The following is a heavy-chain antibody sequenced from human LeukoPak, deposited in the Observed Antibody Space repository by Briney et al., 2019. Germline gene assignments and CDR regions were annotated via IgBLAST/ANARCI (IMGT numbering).Heavy chain of an antibody. J-gene: IGHJ4*02. CDR1: GVTFSSYG. D-gene: IGHD3-3*01. V-gene: IGHV3-74*01. CDR2: INTDGSST. Sequence: GGSLRLSCVASGVTFSSYGMHWVRQAPGKGLVWVSRINTDGSSTSYADSVKGRFTISRDNAKNTLYLQMNSLRAEDTAVYYCAVGGGDYWGQGTLVTVSS. CDR3: AVGGGDY.